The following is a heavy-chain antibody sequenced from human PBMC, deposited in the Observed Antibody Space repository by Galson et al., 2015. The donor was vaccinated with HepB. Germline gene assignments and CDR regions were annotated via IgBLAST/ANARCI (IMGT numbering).Heavy chain of an antibody. CDR3: ATSGSPYSFDY. J-gene: IGHJ4*02. Sequence: SVKVSCKTSGGTFSSYAISWVRQAPGQGLEWMGGIIPIFGTANYAQKFQGRVTITADESTSTAYMELSSLRSEDTAVYYCATSGSPYSFDYWGQGTLVTVSS. V-gene: IGHV1-69*13. CDR2: IIPIFGTA. D-gene: IGHD1-26*01. CDR1: GGTFSSYA.